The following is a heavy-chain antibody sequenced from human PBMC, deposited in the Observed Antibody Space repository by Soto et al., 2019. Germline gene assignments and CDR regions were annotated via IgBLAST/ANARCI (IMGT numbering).Heavy chain of an antibody. CDR2: IVVGSGNT. Sequence: SVKVSCKASGFTFTSSAVQWVRQARGQRLEWIGWIVVGSGNTNYAQKFQERVTITRDMSTSTAYMELSSLRSEDTAVYYCAARPLEYCSGGSCYPSYYFDSWGRGTLVNVSS. J-gene: IGHJ4*02. V-gene: IGHV1-58*01. CDR1: GFTFTSSA. D-gene: IGHD2-15*01. CDR3: AARPLEYCSGGSCYPSYYFDS.